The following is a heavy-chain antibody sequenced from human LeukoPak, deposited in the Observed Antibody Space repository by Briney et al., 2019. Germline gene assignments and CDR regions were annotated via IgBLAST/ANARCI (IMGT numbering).Heavy chain of an antibody. Sequence: SETLSLTCTVSGYSLSRGYYWGWIRQPPGKGLDGIGSLYQSGRTYYNASLKSRDTISVDTSKNQFALKRSSVTAADTAVYYGARVSAHGYYMDVWGKGTTVTVSS. CDR2: LYQSGRT. CDR1: GYSLSRGYY. J-gene: IGHJ6*03. CDR3: ARVSAHGYYMDV. D-gene: IGHD4-17*01. V-gene: IGHV4-38-2*02.